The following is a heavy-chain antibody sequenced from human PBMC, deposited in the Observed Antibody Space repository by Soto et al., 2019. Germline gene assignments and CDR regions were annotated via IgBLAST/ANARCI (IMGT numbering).Heavy chain of an antibody. D-gene: IGHD1-26*01. V-gene: IGHV3-23*01. Sequence: LRLSCVASGFTFTSYALSWVRQAPGKGLEWVSTISGSDGKTYYADSVKGRFSISRDTSKTTLYLQMNSLRVEDTAVYYCARWSFLDYWGQGTRVTVSS. J-gene: IGHJ4*02. CDR3: ARWSFLDY. CDR1: GFTFTSYA. CDR2: ISGSDGKT.